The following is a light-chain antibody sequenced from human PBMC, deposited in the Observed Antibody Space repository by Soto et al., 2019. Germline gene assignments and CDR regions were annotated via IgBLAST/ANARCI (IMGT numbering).Light chain of an antibody. V-gene: IGKV1-5*03. J-gene: IGKJ1*01. CDR3: QQYNDNWT. CDR1: QSISSW. CDR2: KAS. Sequence: DIQMTQSPSTLSASVGDRVTITCRASQSISSWLAWYQQKPGTAPKLLIYKASTLQTGVPSRFSGSGSGTEFTLTISCLQPYDFATYYCQQYNDNWTFGQGTKVEIK.